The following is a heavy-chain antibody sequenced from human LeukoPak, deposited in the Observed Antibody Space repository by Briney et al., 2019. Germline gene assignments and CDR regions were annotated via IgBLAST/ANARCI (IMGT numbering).Heavy chain of an antibody. Sequence: GASVTVSCKASGFTFIISAVQWVRQARGQRLEWIGWIVVGSGSTNYAPEFQERVTITWDMSTTTAYMELSSLRSEDTAVYYCATTHGAPDFWGQGTLVTVSS. CDR3: ATTHGAPDF. CDR1: GFTFIISA. D-gene: IGHD4-11*01. CDR2: IVVGSGST. V-gene: IGHV1-58*01. J-gene: IGHJ4*02.